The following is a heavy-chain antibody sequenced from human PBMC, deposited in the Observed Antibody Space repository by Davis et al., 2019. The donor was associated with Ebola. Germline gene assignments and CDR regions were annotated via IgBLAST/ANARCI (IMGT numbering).Heavy chain of an antibody. V-gene: IGHV3-48*02. J-gene: IGHJ4*02. D-gene: IGHD2-15*01. CDR1: GFTFSSYS. Sequence: PGGSLRLSCAASGFTFSSYSMNWVRQAPGKGLEWVSYISSSSSTIYYADSVKGRFTISRDNAKNSLYLQMNSLRDEDTAVYYCARDRYCSGGSCYFDYWGQGTLVTVSS. CDR2: ISSSSSTI. CDR3: ARDRYCSGGSCYFDY.